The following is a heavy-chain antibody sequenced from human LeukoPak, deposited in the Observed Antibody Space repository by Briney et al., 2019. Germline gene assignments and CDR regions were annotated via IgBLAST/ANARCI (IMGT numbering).Heavy chain of an antibody. CDR1: GFTFSSYS. Sequence: PGGSLRLSCAASGFTFSSYSMNWVRQAPGEGLEWVSSISSSGSFIYYADSVKGRFTISRDNDRNSLFLQMNSLRAEDTAVYYCARDLRYCSSASCSENGAFDIWGQGTMVTVSS. D-gene: IGHD2-2*01. CDR2: ISSSGSFI. V-gene: IGHV3-21*01. CDR3: ARDLRYCSSASCSENGAFDI. J-gene: IGHJ3*02.